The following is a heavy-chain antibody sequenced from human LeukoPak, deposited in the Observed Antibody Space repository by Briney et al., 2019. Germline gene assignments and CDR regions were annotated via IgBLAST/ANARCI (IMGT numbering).Heavy chain of an antibody. V-gene: IGHV4-34*01. J-gene: IGHJ4*02. CDR2: INHSGST. Sequence: SETLSLTCAVYGGSFSGYYWSWIRQPPGKGLEWIGEINHSGSTNYNPSLKSRVTISADTSKNQFSLKLSSVTAADTAVYYCARDLSIAAAGGDYWGQGTLVTVSS. CDR1: GGSFSGYY. D-gene: IGHD6-13*01. CDR3: ARDLSIAAAGGDY.